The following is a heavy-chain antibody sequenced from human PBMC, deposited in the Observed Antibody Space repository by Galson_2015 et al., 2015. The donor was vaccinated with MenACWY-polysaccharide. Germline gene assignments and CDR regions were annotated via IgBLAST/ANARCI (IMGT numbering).Heavy chain of an antibody. J-gene: IGHJ4*02. CDR2: IYHSGST. D-gene: IGHD3-22*01. CDR1: GGSISSSNW. Sequence: ETLSLTCAVSGGSISSSNWWSWVRQPPGKGLEWIGEIYHSGSTNYNPSLKSRVTISVDKSKNQFSLKLSSVTAADTAVYYCACSTYYYDSSGYYLKTELDYWGQGTLVTVSS. V-gene: IGHV4-4*02. CDR3: ACSTYYYDSSGYYLKTELDY.